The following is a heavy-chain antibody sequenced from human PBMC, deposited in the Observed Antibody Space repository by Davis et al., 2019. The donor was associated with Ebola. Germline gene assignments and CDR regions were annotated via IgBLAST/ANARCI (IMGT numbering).Heavy chain of an antibody. D-gene: IGHD1-26*01. CDR1: GFTFSSYS. CDR2: ISSSSSYI. J-gene: IGHJ3*02. V-gene: IGHV3-21*01. CDR3: ARGAPRWELLGDFAFDI. Sequence: PGGSLRLSCAASGFTFSSYSMNWVRQAPGKGLEWVSSISSSSSYIYYADSVKGRFTISRDNAKNSLYLQMNSLRAEDTAVYYCARGAPRWELLGDFAFDIWGQGTMVTVSS.